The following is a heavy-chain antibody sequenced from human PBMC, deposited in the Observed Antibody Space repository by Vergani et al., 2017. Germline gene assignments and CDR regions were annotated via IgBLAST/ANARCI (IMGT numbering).Heavy chain of an antibody. J-gene: IGHJ5*02. Sequence: EVQLLESGGGLVQPGGSLRLSCAASGFTFSSYAMSWVRKAPGKGLEWVSAISSNGGSTYYANSAKGRFTISRDNSKNTLDLQMGSLRAEDMAVYYCARARTNGWFDPWGQGTLVTVSS. CDR1: GFTFSSYA. CDR3: ARARTNGWFDP. CDR2: ISSNGGST. D-gene: IGHD2-8*01. V-gene: IGHV3-64*01.